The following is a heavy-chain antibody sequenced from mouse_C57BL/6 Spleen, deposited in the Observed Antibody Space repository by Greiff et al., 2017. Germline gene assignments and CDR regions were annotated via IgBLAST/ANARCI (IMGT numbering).Heavy chain of an antibody. V-gene: IGHV1-82*01. Sequence: QVQLQQSGPELVKPGASVKISCKASGNAFSSSWMNWVKQRPGKGLEWIGRIYPGDGDTNYNGKFKGKATLTADKSSSTAYMQLSSLTSEDSAVYFCASGGYDSSLGYWGQGTTLTVSS. D-gene: IGHD2-4*01. CDR1: GNAFSSSW. J-gene: IGHJ2*01. CDR3: ASGGYDSSLGY. CDR2: IYPGDGDT.